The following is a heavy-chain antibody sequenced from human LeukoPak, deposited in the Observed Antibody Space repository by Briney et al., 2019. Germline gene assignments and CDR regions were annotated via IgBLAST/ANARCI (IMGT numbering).Heavy chain of an antibody. J-gene: IGHJ4*02. CDR3: ARERNQGYCSSTSRYGYFDY. V-gene: IGHV1-18*01. D-gene: IGHD2-2*01. CDR2: IIAYNGNT. Sequence: ASVKVSCKASCYTLTSYGISWVRQAPGQGLEWMGWIIAYNGNTNYAQKLQGRVTMTTDTSTSTAYMELRSLRSDDTAVYYCARERNQGYCSSTSRYGYFDYWGQGTLVTVSS. CDR1: CYTLTSYG.